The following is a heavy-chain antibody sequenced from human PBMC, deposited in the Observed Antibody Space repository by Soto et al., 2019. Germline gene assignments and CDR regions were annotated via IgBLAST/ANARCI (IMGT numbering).Heavy chain of an antibody. V-gene: IGHV2-5*02. CDR2: IYWDDDK. CDR3: APSPYSSSWYALDY. J-gene: IGHJ4*02. Sequence: QITLKESGPTLVKPTQTLTLTCTFSGFSLSTSGVGVGWIRQPPGKALEWLALIYWDDDKRYSPSLKSRLTTXKXTXINQVVLTLTNMDPVDTATYYCAPSPYSSSWYALDYWGQGTLVTVSS. D-gene: IGHD6-13*01. CDR1: GFSLSTSGVG.